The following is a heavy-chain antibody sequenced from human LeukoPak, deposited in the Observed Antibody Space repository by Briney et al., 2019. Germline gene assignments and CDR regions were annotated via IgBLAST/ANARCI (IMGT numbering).Heavy chain of an antibody. CDR3: ARDRPLATVTTVDTYGFDP. J-gene: IGHJ5*02. Sequence: PSETLSLTCTVSGGSISSYYWNWIRQPAGKGLEWIGRIYTSGRTNYNTSLKSRVTMSADTSKNQLSLKLSSVTAADTVVYYCARDRPLATVTTVDTYGFDPWGQGTLVTVSS. CDR1: GGSISSYY. V-gene: IGHV4-4*07. D-gene: IGHD4-17*01. CDR2: IYTSGRT.